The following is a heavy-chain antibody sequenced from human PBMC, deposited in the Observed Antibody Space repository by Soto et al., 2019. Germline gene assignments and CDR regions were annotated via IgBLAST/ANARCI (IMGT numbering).Heavy chain of an antibody. Sequence: SETLSLTCTVSGGSISSGDYYWSWIRQPPGKGLEWIGYIYYSGSTYYNPSLKSRVTISVDTSKNQFSLKLSSVTAADTAVYYCARGAVRGVLTNDYYYYGMDVWGQGTTVTVSS. V-gene: IGHV4-30-4*01. J-gene: IGHJ6*02. CDR2: IYYSGST. D-gene: IGHD3-10*01. CDR3: ARGAVRGVLTNDYYYYGMDV. CDR1: GGSISSGDYY.